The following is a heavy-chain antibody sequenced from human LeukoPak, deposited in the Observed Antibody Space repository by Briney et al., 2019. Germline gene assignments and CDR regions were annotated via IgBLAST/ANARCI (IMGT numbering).Heavy chain of an antibody. CDR3: ARDRSRYGSGSYYNV. CDR1: GGSISSYY. Sequence: SETLSLTCTVSGGSISSYYWSWIRQPPGKGLEWIGYIYYSGSTNYNPSLKSRVTISVDTSKNQFSLKLSSVTAADTAVYYCARDRSRYGSGSYYNVWGQGTLVTVSS. J-gene: IGHJ4*02. V-gene: IGHV4-59*01. D-gene: IGHD3-10*01. CDR2: IYYSGST.